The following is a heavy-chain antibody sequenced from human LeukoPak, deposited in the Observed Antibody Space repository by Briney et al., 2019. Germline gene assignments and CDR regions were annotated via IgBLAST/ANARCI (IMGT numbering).Heavy chain of an antibody. V-gene: IGHV7-4-1*02. CDR3: ARDGYSSGWYGGHY. D-gene: IGHD6-19*01. J-gene: IGHJ4*02. CDR1: GYTFTSYA. CDR2: INTNTGNP. Sequence: ASVKVSCKASGYTFTSYAMNWVRQVPGQGLEWMGWINTNTGNPTYAQGFTGRFVFSLDTSVSTAYLQISSLKAEDTAVYYCARDGYSSGWYGGHYWGQGTLVTVSS.